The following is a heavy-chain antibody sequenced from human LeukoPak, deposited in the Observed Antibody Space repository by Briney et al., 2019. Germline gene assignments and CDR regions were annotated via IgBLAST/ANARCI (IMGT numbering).Heavy chain of an antibody. D-gene: IGHD3-22*01. Sequence: GQSLRLSCATSGFIFDDYTIHWVRQAQGKTLELVCLISWDGTTYYTDSLTGRFTISRDNSKNTLYLQLATLLNYDTAFYYCVKDLSYASSGSGFYQWGQGTLVTVST. CDR1: GFIFDDYT. CDR2: ISWDGTT. V-gene: IGHV3-43*01. CDR3: VKDLSYASSGSGFYQ. J-gene: IGHJ4*02.